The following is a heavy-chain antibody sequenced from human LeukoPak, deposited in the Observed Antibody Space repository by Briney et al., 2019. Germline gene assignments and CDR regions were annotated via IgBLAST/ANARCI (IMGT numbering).Heavy chain of an antibody. V-gene: IGHV3-9*01. Sequence: GGSLRLSCAASGFTFDDYAMRWVRQAPGKGLEWVSGISWNSGSIGYADSVKGRFTISRDNAKNSLYLQMNSLRAEDTALYYCAKDTSGYEIYYFDYWGQGTLVTVSS. CDR1: GFTFDDYA. J-gene: IGHJ4*02. CDR2: ISWNSGSI. D-gene: IGHD5-12*01. CDR3: AKDTSGYEIYYFDY.